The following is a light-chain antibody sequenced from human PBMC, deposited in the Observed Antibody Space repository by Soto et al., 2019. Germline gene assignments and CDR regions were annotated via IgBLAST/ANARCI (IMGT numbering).Light chain of an antibody. CDR1: QSISIY. CDR2: AAS. CDR3: QQSYNIPRAT. J-gene: IGKJ1*01. V-gene: IGKV1-39*01. Sequence: DMQLTQSPSSLSASLGAGVTITCRGSQSISIYLNWYQQNPGKAPKVLIYAASSLQSGVPPRFSGSGSGTDFTLTISSLQPEDFATYFCQQSYNIPRATFGQGTKVDI.